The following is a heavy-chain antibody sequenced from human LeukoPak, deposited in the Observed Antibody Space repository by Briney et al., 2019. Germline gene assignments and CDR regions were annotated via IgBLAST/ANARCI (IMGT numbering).Heavy chain of an antibody. V-gene: IGHV1-24*01. CDR3: ATFPFIVVVPATGDYGMDV. Sequence: ASVKVSCKVSGYTLTESSMHWVRQAPGKGLEWMGGFDPEDGETIYAQKFQGRVTMTEDTSTDTAYMELSSLRSEDTAVYYCATFPFIVVVPATGDYGMDVWGQGTTVTVSS. CDR2: FDPEDGET. CDR1: GYTLTESS. J-gene: IGHJ6*02. D-gene: IGHD2-2*01.